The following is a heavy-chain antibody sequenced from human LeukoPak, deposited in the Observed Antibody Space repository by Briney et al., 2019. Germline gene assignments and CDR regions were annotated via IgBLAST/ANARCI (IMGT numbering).Heavy chain of an antibody. CDR3: AKGGDYFDY. CDR1: GFTFSSYA. J-gene: IGHJ4*02. CDR2: IRYDGSNK. V-gene: IGHV3-30*02. Sequence: PGGSLRLSCAAYGFTFSSYAMRWVRQAPGKGLEWVAFIRYDGSNKYYADSVKGRFTISRDNSKNTLYLQMNSLRVEDTAVYYCAKGGDYFDYWGQGTLVTVSS.